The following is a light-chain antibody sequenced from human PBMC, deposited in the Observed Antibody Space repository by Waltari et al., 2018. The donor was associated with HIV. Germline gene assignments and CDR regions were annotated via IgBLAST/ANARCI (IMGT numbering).Light chain of an antibody. CDR1: ALPRHN. CDR2: NDN. CDR3: QSADFSGTYV. Sequence: SYELTQPASVSVSPGQPATITCAGHALPRHNPYWFQQKPGQAPVLLIYNDNERPSGIPERFSGSSSNSRATATLTINGVQAEDEADYYCQSADFSGTYVFGSGTKVTVL. J-gene: IGLJ1*01. V-gene: IGLV3-25*03.